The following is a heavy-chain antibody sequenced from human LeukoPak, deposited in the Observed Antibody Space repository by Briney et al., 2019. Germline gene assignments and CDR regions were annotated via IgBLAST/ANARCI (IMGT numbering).Heavy chain of an antibody. D-gene: IGHD1-1*01. CDR1: GFTFSSYA. CDR3: AKSLFTSATGTGRAFHI. CDR2: ISGSGGST. Sequence: GGSLRLSCAASGFTFSSYAMSWVRQAPGKGLEWVSAISGSGGSTYYADSVKGRFTISRDNSKSTLYLQMNGLRAEDTAIFYCAKSLFTSATGTGRAFHIWGQGTRVTVSS. V-gene: IGHV3-23*01. J-gene: IGHJ3*02.